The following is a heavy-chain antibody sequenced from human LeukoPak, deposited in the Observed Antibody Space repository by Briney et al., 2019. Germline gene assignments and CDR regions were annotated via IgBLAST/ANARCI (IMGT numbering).Heavy chain of an antibody. CDR2: IYHSGST. V-gene: IGHV4-4*02. J-gene: IGHJ5*02. Sequence: PSGTLSLTCAVSGGSISSSNWWSWVRQPPGKGLEWIGEIYHSGSTNYNPSLKSRVTISVDKSKNQFSLKLSSVTAADTAVYYCASLYGGNSNWFDPWGQGTLVTVSS. CDR1: GGSISSSNW. CDR3: ASLYGGNSNWFDP. D-gene: IGHD4-23*01.